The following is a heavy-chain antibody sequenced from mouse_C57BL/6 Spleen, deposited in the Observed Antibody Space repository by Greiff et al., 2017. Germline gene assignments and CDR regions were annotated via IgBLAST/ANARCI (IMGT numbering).Heavy chain of an antibody. V-gene: IGHV6-3*01. J-gene: IGHJ3*01. CDR3: TGELFLPWFAY. D-gene: IGHD1-1*01. CDR2: IRLKSDNYAT. Sequence: EVHLVESGGGLVQPGGSMKLSCVASGFTFSNYWMNWVRQSPEKGLEWVAQIRLKSDNYATHYAESVKGRFTISRDDSKSSVYLQMNNLRAEDTGIYYCTGELFLPWFAYWGQGTLVTVSA. CDR1: GFTFSNYW.